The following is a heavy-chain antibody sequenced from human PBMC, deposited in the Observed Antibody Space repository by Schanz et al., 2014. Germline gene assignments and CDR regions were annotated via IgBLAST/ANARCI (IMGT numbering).Heavy chain of an antibody. Sequence: EVQLVESGGGLVQPGGSLRLSCVASGFTFSNYWMTWVRQAPGKGLEWVSYISSSSSTRYYADSVKGRFTISRDNSRNTLYLQMNSLRAEDTAVYYCAKTPREYCNYDNCPNWFDSWGQGTIVTVSS. D-gene: IGHD2-15*01. CDR3: AKTPREYCNYDNCPNWFDS. CDR1: GFTFSNYW. J-gene: IGHJ5*01. CDR2: ISSSSSTR. V-gene: IGHV3-48*01.